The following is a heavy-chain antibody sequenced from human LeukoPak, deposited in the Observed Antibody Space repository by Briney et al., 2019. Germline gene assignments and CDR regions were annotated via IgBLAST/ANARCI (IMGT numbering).Heavy chain of an antibody. Sequence: PSETLSLTCTVSGGSISSYYWSWIRQPPGKGLEWIGYIYYSGSTNYNPSPKSRVTISVDTSKNQFSLKLSSVTAADTAVYYCARRMRGYYFDYWGQGTLVTVSS. CDR1: GGSISSYY. V-gene: IGHV4-59*08. J-gene: IGHJ4*02. D-gene: IGHD2-8*01. CDR2: IYYSGST. CDR3: ARRMRGYYFDY.